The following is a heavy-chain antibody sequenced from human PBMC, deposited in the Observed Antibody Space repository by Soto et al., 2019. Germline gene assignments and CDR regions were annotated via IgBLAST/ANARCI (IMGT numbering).Heavy chain of an antibody. Sequence: GGSLRLSCAASGFTFSDYYMSWIRQAPGKGLEWVSYISSGGFITYYADSVKGRFTTSWDKAKNSLYLQMNTLSANDTAVYYCATGVVPATKWGYYSYGLDVWGQGTTVTV. V-gene: IGHV3-11*01. J-gene: IGHJ6*02. CDR3: ATGVVPATKWGYYSYGLDV. CDR1: GFTFSDYY. D-gene: IGHD2-2*01. CDR2: ISSGGFIT.